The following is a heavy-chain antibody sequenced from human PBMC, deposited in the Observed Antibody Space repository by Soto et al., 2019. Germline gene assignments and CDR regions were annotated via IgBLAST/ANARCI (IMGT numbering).Heavy chain of an antibody. Sequence: EVQLVESGGGLVKPGGSLRLSCAASGFTFSSYSMNWVRQAPGKGLEWVSSISSSSSYIYYADSVKGRFTISRDNAKNSLYLQMNSRRAEDTAVYYCARDSTSCHDRVCWGQGTMVTVSS. CDR3: ARDSTSCHDRVC. D-gene: IGHD2-2*01. J-gene: IGHJ3*01. CDR1: GFTFSSYS. V-gene: IGHV3-21*01. CDR2: ISSSSSYI.